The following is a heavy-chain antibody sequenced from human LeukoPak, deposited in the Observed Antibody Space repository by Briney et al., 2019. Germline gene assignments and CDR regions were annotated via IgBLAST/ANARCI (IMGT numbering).Heavy chain of an antibody. CDR2: IYSGGNT. V-gene: IGHV3-66*01. CDR3: ARALAAAAHTSFDS. D-gene: IGHD6-13*01. J-gene: IGHJ4*02. Sequence: GGSLRLSCTASGFTVSTDYMSWVRQAPGKGLEWVSIIYSGGNTFYADSVKGRFTISRDNFKNTLYLQMNSLRAEDTAVYYCARALAAAAHTSFDSWAREPWSPSPQ. CDR1: GFTVSTDY.